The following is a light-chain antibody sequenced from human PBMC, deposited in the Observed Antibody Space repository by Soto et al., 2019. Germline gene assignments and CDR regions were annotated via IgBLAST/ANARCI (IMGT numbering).Light chain of an antibody. V-gene: IGKV1-12*01. CDR1: QDISRW. CDR3: QQANSFPRT. CDR2: AAS. J-gene: IGKJ2*01. Sequence: DLPVTQSPSSVSGSVGDRVTITCRASQDISRWLAWYQQKPGKAPKLLIYAASSLQSGVPSRFSGSGSGTDFTLTISNLQPEDSATYYCQQANSFPRTFGQGTKLEIK.